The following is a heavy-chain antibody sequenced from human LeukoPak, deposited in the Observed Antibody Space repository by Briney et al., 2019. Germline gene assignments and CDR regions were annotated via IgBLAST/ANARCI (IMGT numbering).Heavy chain of an antibody. D-gene: IGHD3-9*01. CDR3: ARFERPGWYYDILTGPQGWFDP. CDR2: IFYSGTT. CDR1: GASISGGYY. J-gene: IGHJ5*02. Sequence: PSETLSLTCSVSGASISGGYYWSLIRQPPGKGLEWIGSIFYSGTTYYNPSLKSRVTISVDTSKNQFSLKLSSVTAADTAVYYCARFERPGWYYDILTGPQGWFDPWGQGTLVTVSS. V-gene: IGHV4-38-2*02.